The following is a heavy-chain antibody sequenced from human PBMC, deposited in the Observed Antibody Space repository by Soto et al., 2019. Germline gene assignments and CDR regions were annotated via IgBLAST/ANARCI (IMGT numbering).Heavy chain of an antibody. CDR2: INPSGGST. J-gene: IGHJ6*03. D-gene: IGHD2-2*01. CDR3: ARDAGYCSSTSCYSKRAKYYMDV. CDR1: GYTFTSYY. V-gene: IGHV1-46*03. Sequence: ASVKVSCKASGYTFTSYYMHWVRQAPGQGLEWMGIINPSGGSTSYAQKFQGRVTMTRDTSTSTVYMELSSLRSEDTAVYYCARDAGYCSSTSCYSKRAKYYMDVWGKGTTVTVSS.